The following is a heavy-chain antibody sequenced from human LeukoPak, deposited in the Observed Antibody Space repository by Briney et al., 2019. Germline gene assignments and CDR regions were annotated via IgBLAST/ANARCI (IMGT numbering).Heavy chain of an antibody. CDR1: GGSISSGGYS. D-gene: IGHD3-16*01. CDR3: ARSRNIFGGFDY. Sequence: PSQTLSLTCAVSGGSISSGGYSWSWIRQPPGKGLEWIGYIYHSGSTYYNPSLKSRVTISVDTSKNQFSLKLSSVTAADTAVYYCARSRNIFGGFDYWGQGTLVTVSS. CDR2: IYHSGST. J-gene: IGHJ4*02. V-gene: IGHV4-30-2*05.